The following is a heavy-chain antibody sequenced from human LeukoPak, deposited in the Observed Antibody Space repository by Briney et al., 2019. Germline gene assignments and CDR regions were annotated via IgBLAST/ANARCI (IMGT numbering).Heavy chain of an antibody. V-gene: IGHV4-34*01. Sequence: PSETLSLTCAVYGGSFSGYYWSWIRQPPGKGLEWIGEINHSGSTNYNPSLKSRVTISVDTSKNRFSLKLSSVTAADTAVYYCASSPRITMIVAWGQGTLVTVSS. CDR3: ASSPRITMIVA. CDR2: INHSGST. CDR1: GGSFSGYY. J-gene: IGHJ5*02. D-gene: IGHD3-22*01.